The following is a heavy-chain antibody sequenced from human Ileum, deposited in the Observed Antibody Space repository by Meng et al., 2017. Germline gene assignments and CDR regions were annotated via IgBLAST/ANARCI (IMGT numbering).Heavy chain of an antibody. V-gene: IGHV3-23*01. CDR1: GFTFSSYA. CDR3: AKVSDYYASSGYYIDY. CDR2: ISGSGGST. J-gene: IGHJ4*02. D-gene: IGHD3-22*01. Sequence: GESLKISCAASGFTFSSYAMSWVRQAPGKGLEWVSAISGSGGSTYYADSVKGRFTISRDNSKNTLYLQMNSLRAEDTAVYYCAKVSDYYASSGYYIDYWGQGTLVTVSS.